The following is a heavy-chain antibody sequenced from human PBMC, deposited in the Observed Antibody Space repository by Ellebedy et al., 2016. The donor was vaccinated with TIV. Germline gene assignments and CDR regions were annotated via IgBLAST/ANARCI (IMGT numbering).Heavy chain of an antibody. CDR1: GFSLSASGVG. CDR3: AHRRHDSSGYYWAFDT. CDR2: IYWNDET. Sequence: SGPTLVKPTQTLTLTCTFSGFSLSASGVGVAWIRQPPGKALECLALIYWNDETYHSPSLRSRLTITKDTSRNQLVLTMTNMDPVDTATYYCAHRRHDSSGYYWAFDTWGQGTRVTVSS. V-gene: IGHV2-5*01. J-gene: IGHJ4*02. D-gene: IGHD3-22*01.